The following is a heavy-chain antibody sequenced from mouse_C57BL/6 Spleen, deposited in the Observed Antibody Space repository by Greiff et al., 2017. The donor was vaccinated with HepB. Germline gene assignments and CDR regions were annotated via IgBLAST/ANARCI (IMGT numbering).Heavy chain of an antibody. CDR2: ISSGSSTN. Sequence: DVKLVESGGGLVKPGGSLKLSCAASGFTFSDYGMHWVRQAPEKGLEWVAYISSGSSTNYYADTVKGRFTISRDNAKNTLLLQMTSLRSEDTAMYYCATSYYGSSYGYFDVWGTGTTVTVSS. D-gene: IGHD1-1*01. CDR1: GFTFSDYG. CDR3: ATSYYGSSYGYFDV. V-gene: IGHV5-17*01. J-gene: IGHJ1*03.